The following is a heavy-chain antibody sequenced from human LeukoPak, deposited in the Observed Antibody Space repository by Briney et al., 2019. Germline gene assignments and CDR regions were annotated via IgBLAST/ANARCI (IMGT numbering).Heavy chain of an antibody. D-gene: IGHD3-3*01. Sequence: ASVKVSCTVSGYTLTELSMHWVRQAPGRGLEWMGGFDPEDGETIYAQKFQGRVTMTEDTSTDTAYMELSSLRSEDTAVYYCATYDFWSGIDIWGQGTMVTVSS. CDR2: FDPEDGET. J-gene: IGHJ3*02. V-gene: IGHV1-24*01. CDR1: GYTLTELS. CDR3: ATYDFWSGIDI.